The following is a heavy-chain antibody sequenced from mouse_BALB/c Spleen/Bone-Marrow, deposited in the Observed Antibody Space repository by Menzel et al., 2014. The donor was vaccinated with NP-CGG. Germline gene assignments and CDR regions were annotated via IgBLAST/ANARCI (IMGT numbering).Heavy chain of an antibody. CDR3: ARSADWYFDV. CDR1: GYSITSDYA. Sequence: VQLQQSGPGLVKPSQSLSLTCTVTGYSITSDYAWHRIRQFPGNKLEWMGYISYSGSTSYYPYLKSRISITRDTSKNQFFLQLNSVTNEDTATYCCARSADWYFDVWGAGTTVTVSS. CDR2: ISYSGST. J-gene: IGHJ1*01. V-gene: IGHV3-2*02.